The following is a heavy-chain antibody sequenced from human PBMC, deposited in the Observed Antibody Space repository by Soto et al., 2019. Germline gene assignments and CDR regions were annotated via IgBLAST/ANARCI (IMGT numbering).Heavy chain of an antibody. CDR2: IKWDASEK. J-gene: IGHJ4*01. CDR1: RFTFGIYW. V-gene: IGHV3-7*01. D-gene: IGHD3-10*01. CDR3: AXDSGYGSRASVNHYLDY. Sequence: GGSLRLSCGASRFTFGIYWMSWVRQAPGKGPEWLATIKWDASEKKYVDSVKGRFTTSRDNAKNALYLQMDSLRAEDTAVYYCAXDSGYGSRASVNHYLDYWGQGTLVTVSS.